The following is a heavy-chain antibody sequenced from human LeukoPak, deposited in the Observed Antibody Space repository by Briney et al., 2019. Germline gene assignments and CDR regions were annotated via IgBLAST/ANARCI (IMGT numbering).Heavy chain of an antibody. CDR3: AKDYPHCSGGSCYEGDAFDI. CDR1: GFTFSSYG. Sequence: GGSLRLSCAASGFTFSSYGMHWVRQAPGKGLEWVALIRYDGSNKYYADSVKGRFTISRDNSKNTLYLQMNSLRAEDTAVYYCAKDYPHCSGGSCYEGDAFDIWGQGTMVTVSS. CDR2: IRYDGSNK. J-gene: IGHJ3*02. V-gene: IGHV3-30*02. D-gene: IGHD2-15*01.